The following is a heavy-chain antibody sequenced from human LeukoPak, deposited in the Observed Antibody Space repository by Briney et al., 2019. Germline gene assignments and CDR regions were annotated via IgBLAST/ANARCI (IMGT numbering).Heavy chain of an antibody. V-gene: IGHV1-46*01. D-gene: IGHD5-18*01. CDR1: XXXXXSYX. CDR3: ASSAGYSYGSFDY. Sequence: ASVKVSCXASXXXXXSYXXXWVRQAPXXXXXXXXXINPSGGSTSYAQKFQGRVTMTRDTSTSTVYMELSSLRSEDTAVYYCASSAGYSYGSFDYWGQGTLVTVSS. CDR2: INPSGGST. J-gene: IGHJ4*02.